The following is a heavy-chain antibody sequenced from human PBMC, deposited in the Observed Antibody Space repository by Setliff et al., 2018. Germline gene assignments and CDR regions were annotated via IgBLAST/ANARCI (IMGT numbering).Heavy chain of an antibody. J-gene: IGHJ6*03. CDR3: AREGVDTRSSTDYRYYMDV. V-gene: IGHV1-69*05. D-gene: IGHD5-18*01. CDR2: TIPIFGST. Sequence: ASVKVSYKASGGTFSSYGISWVRQAPGQGLEWMGGTIPIFGSTNYAQKFQDRVTIITDESTSTAYMELRSLRTEDTAVYYCAREGVDTRSSTDYRYYMDVWGKGTTVT. CDR1: GGTFSSYG.